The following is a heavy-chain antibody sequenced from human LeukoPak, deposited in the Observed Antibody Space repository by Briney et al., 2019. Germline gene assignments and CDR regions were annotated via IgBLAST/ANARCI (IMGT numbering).Heavy chain of an antibody. CDR1: GFTFSSYA. D-gene: IGHD3-3*01. J-gene: IGHJ4*02. CDR3: AKDRQYDFWSGYPYYFDY. V-gene: IGHV3-23*01. Sequence: PGGSLRLSCAASGFTFSSYAMSWVRQAPGKGLDWVSAISGSGGSTYYADSVKGRFTISRDNSKNTLYLQMNSLRAEDTAVYYCAKDRQYDFWSGYPYYFDYWGQGTLVTVSS. CDR2: ISGSGGST.